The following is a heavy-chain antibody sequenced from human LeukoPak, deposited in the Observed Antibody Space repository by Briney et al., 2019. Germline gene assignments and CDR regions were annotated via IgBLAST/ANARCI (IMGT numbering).Heavy chain of an antibody. CDR3: ARDPTSSWETAFDI. CDR2: ISSGTSYI. J-gene: IGHJ3*02. D-gene: IGHD1-26*01. V-gene: IGHV3-21*01. CDR1: GFSFSSYG. Sequence: GGSLRLSCAASGFSFSSYGIHWVRQAPGKGLEWVSSISSGTSYIYYADSVKGRFTISRDNAKNSLYLQMNSLRAEDTAVYYCARDPTSSWETAFDIWGQGTMVTVSS.